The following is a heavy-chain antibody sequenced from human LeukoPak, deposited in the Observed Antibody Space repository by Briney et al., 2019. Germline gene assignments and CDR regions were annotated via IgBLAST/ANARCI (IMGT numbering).Heavy chain of an antibody. Sequence: GGSLRLSCAASGFTFSSYGMHWVRQAPGKGLEWVAVIYYDGSNKYYTDSVKGRLTISRDNSKNTLYLQMNSLRAEDTAIYYCAREGPRGNSQFDYWGQGTLVTVSS. CDR2: IYYDGSNK. CDR3: AREGPRGNSQFDY. CDR1: GFTFSSYG. J-gene: IGHJ4*02. D-gene: IGHD2/OR15-2a*01. V-gene: IGHV3-33*01.